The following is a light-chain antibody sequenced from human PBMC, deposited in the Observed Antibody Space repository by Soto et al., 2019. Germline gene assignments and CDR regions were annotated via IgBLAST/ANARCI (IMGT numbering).Light chain of an antibody. CDR1: QSVSSY. CDR2: DAS. CDR3: QQRSNWAVIT. J-gene: IGKJ5*01. Sequence: EIVLTQSPATLSLSPGERATLSCRASQSVSSYLAWYQQKPGQAPRLLIYDASNRATGIPARFSGSGSGTDFTLTISSLEPEAFAVYYCQQRSNWAVITFGQGTRLEIK. V-gene: IGKV3-11*01.